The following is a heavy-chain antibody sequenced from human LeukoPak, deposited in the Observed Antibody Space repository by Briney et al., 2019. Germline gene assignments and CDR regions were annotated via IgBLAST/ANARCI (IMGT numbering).Heavy chain of an antibody. J-gene: IGHJ3*02. V-gene: IGHV4-4*07. CDR2: VQTSGST. CDR3: ARDVGSSDAFDI. CDR1: GGSISNYY. Sequence: SETLSLTCTVSGGSISNYYWSWIRQPAGRGLEWIGRVQTSGSTKYNPSLKSRVTMSVDTSKNQFSLKLSSVTAADTAVYYCARDVGSSDAFDIWGQGTMVVVSS. D-gene: IGHD3-10*01.